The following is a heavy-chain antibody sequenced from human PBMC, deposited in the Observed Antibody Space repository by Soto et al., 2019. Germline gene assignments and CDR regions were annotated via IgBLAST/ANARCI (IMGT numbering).Heavy chain of an antibody. Sequence: TLSLTCAVSGGSISSSNWWSWVRQPPGKGLEWIGEIYHSGSTNYNPSLKSRVTISVDKSKNQFSLKLSSVTAADTAVYYCARVHSVVSSGSYAPARHYYYGMDVWGQGTTVTVSS. J-gene: IGHJ6*02. CDR2: IYHSGST. CDR1: GGSISSSNW. V-gene: IGHV4-4*02. CDR3: ARVHSVVSSGSYAPARHYYYGMDV. D-gene: IGHD1-26*01.